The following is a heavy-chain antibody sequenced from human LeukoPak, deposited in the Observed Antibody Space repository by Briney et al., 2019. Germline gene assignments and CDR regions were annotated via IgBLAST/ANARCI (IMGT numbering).Heavy chain of an antibody. D-gene: IGHD3-16*01. Sequence: GGSLRLSCTASGLSLNNYAMSWVRQAPGKGLEWVSAISGRDDSTYYADSVKGRFTISRDNSRNTLYLQMNSLRAEDTAVYYCAKSGGVRFDPWGQGTLVTVSS. CDR3: AKSGGVRFDP. CDR1: GLSLNNYA. J-gene: IGHJ5*02. V-gene: IGHV3-23*01. CDR2: ISGRDDST.